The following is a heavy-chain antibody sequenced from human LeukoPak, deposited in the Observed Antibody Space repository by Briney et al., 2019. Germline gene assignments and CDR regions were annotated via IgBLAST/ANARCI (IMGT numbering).Heavy chain of an antibody. CDR2: IRYDGSNK. V-gene: IGHV3-30*02. CDR3: AKGGPRADYYDSSGLYWYFDL. CDR1: GFTFSSYG. Sequence: GGSLRLSCAASGFTFSSYGMHWVRQAPGKGLEWVAFIRYDGSNKYYADSVKGRFTISRDNSKNTLYLQMNSLRAEDTAVYYCAKGGPRADYYDSSGLYWYFDLWGRGTLVTVSS. D-gene: IGHD3-22*01. J-gene: IGHJ2*01.